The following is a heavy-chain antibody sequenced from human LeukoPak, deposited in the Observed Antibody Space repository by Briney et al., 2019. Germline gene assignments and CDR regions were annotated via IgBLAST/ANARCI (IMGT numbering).Heavy chain of an antibody. CDR1: GGSISSSSYY. Sequence: ETLSLTCTVSGGSISSSSYYWGWIRQPPGKGLEWVSAISDSGGSTYYADSVKGRFTISRDNSKNTLYLQMNSLRAEDTAVYYCAKGTMDGGQYYYDSSGGQGTLVTVSS. V-gene: IGHV3-23*01. D-gene: IGHD3-22*01. J-gene: IGHJ4*02. CDR3: AKGTMDGGQYYYDSS. CDR2: ISDSGGST.